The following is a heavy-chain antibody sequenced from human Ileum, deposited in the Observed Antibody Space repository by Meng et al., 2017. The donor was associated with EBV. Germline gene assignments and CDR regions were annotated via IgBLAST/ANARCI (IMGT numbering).Heavy chain of an antibody. CDR3: ARPIAAAGWFDP. CDR1: GGPNNGSSYY. V-gene: IGHV4-39*01. Sequence: QPDQHESCLVMVNPSRTLSLTGTVSGGPNNGSSYYWGWIRQPPGKGLEWIGSIYYSGRTYYNPSLKSRVTISVDTSKNQFSLKLSSVTAADTAVYYCARPIAAAGWFDPWGQGTLVTVSS. D-gene: IGHD6-13*01. CDR2: IYYSGRT. J-gene: IGHJ5*02.